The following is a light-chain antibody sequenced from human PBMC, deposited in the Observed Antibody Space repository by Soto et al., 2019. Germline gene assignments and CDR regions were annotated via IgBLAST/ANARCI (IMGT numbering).Light chain of an antibody. V-gene: IGKV2-28*01. CDR3: MQALQTPWT. CDR2: LGS. Sequence: IVMTQSPLSLPVTPGEPASISCRSSQSFLHSNGYNYLDWYLQKPGQSPQLLIYLGSNRASGVPDRFSGSGSGTDFTLKISRVEAEDVGVYYCMQALQTPWTFGQGTKV. CDR1: QSFLHSNGYNY. J-gene: IGKJ1*01.